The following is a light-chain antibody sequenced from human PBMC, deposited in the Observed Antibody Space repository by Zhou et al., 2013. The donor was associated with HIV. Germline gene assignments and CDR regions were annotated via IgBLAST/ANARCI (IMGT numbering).Light chain of an antibody. J-gene: IGKJ5*01. V-gene: IGKV1-39*01. CDR3: QQSYSSPVT. Sequence: DIQVTQSPSSLSASVGDRVTISCRASQSISTYLHWYQQRPGKAPKLLIYAASTLQSGVSSRFSGGGSGTAFTLTITGLQADDFGTYYCQQSYSSPVTFAQGTRL. CDR2: AAS. CDR1: QSISTY.